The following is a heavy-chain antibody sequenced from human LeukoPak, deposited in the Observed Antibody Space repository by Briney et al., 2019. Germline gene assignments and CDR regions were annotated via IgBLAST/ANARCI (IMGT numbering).Heavy chain of an antibody. CDR2: IYYSGST. Sequence: TSETLSLTCTVSGGSISSGDYYWSWIRQPPGKGLERIGYIYYSGSTYYNPSLKSRVTISVDTSKNQFSLKLSSVTAADTAVYYCARDSGHTMMMTGIDPWGQGTLVTVSS. D-gene: IGHD3-22*01. V-gene: IGHV4-30-4*01. J-gene: IGHJ5*02. CDR3: ARDSGHTMMMTGIDP. CDR1: GGSISSGDYY.